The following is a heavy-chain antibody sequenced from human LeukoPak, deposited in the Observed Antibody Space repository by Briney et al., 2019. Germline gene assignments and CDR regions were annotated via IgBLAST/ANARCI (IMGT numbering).Heavy chain of an antibody. CDR3: ARQGTYSSAIGMGY. V-gene: IGHV1-46*02. Sequence: WASVKVSCKASGYTFNNHYMYWVRQAPGQGLEWMGVINPSGGSTSCAQKFQGRVTMTRDTSTRTVYMEVSSLRSEDTAVYYCARQGTYSSAIGMGYWGQGTLVTVSS. CDR2: INPSGGST. CDR1: GYTFNNHY. J-gene: IGHJ4*02. D-gene: IGHD6-19*01.